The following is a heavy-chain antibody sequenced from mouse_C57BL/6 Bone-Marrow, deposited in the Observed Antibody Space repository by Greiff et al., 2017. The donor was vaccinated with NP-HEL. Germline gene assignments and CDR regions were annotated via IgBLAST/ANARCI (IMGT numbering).Heavy chain of an antibody. CDR1: GYTFTSYL. J-gene: IGHJ2*01. D-gene: IGHD1-1*01. CDR2: IDPSDSET. CDR3: ARGGTTVFDY. V-gene: IGHV1-52*01. Sequence: QVQLQQPGAELVRPGSSVKLSCKASGYTFTSYLMHWVKQRPIQGLEWIGNIDPSDSETHYNQKFKDKATLTVDKSSSTAYMQLSSLTSEDSAVYYCARGGTTVFDYWGQGTTLTVSS.